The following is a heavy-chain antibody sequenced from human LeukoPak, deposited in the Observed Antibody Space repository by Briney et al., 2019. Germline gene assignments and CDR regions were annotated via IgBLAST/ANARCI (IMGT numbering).Heavy chain of an antibody. CDR3: ARGGLTVTTWLGP. Sequence: PGGSLRLSCAASGFTFSSYWMHWVRQAPGKGLVWVSRINCDGSTTSYADSVKGRFTISRDNAKNTLYLQMNSLRAEDTAVYYCARGGLTVTTWLGPWGQGTLVTGSS. CDR1: GFTFSSYW. V-gene: IGHV3-74*01. J-gene: IGHJ5*02. D-gene: IGHD4-17*01. CDR2: INCDGSTT.